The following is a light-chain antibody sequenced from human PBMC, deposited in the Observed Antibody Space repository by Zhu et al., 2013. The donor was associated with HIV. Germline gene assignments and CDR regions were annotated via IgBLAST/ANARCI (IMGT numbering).Light chain of an antibody. V-gene: IGKV3-20*01. CDR2: GTS. Sequence: EIVLTQSPGTLSLSPGERATLSCRTSQSVSSDFLAWYQQKPGQPPRLLIYGTSSRATGIPDRFSGSGSGTDFTLTISRLEPEDFAVYYCQQYGDSPPFTFGPGTKVDIK. CDR3: QQYGDSPPFT. CDR1: QSVSSDF. J-gene: IGKJ3*01.